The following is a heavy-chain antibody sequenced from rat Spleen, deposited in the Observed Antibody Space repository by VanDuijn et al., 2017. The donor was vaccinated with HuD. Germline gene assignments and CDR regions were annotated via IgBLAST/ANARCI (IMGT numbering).Heavy chain of an antibody. V-gene: IGHV5S10*01. CDR1: GFTFSDYN. CDR2: IIYDGSRT. CDR3: ATQDYDGAYYYGWFSY. Sequence: EVQLVESGGGLVQPGGSLKFSCEASGFTFSDYNMAWVSQAPKKGLEWVATIIYDGSRTYYRDSVKGRFTISRDNAKSTLYLQMDSLRSEDTATYYCATQDYDGAYYYGWFSYWGQGTLVTVSS. J-gene: IGHJ3*01. D-gene: IGHD1-12*02.